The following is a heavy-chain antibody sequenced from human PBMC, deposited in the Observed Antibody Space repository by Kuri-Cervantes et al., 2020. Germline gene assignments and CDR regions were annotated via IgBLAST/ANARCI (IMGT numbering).Heavy chain of an antibody. J-gene: IGHJ4*02. CDR2: ISSSSSTI. Sequence: GESLKISCAASGFTFSSYSMNWVRQAPGKGLEWVSYISSSSSTIYYADSVKGRFTISRDNAKNSLYLQMNSLRDEDTAVYYCARDRDSVWSGYRPLDYWGQGTLVTVSS. CDR3: ARDRDSVWSGYRPLDY. V-gene: IGHV3-48*02. D-gene: IGHD3-3*01. CDR1: GFTFSSYS.